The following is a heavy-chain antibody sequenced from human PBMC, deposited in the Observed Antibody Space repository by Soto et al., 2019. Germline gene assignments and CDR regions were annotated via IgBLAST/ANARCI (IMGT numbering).Heavy chain of an antibody. CDR1: GGSISSSNW. J-gene: IGHJ4*02. CDR3: ARYGDYSFLFDY. V-gene: IGHV4-4*02. Sequence: SETLSLTCTVSGGSISSSNWWSWVRQPPGKGLEWIGEIYHSGSTNYNPSLKSRVTISVDKSKNQFSLKLSSVTAADTAVYYCARYGDYSFLFDYWGQGTLVTVSS. D-gene: IGHD4-17*01. CDR2: IYHSGST.